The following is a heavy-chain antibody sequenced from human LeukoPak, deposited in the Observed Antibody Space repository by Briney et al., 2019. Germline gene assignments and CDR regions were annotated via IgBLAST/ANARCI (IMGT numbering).Heavy chain of an antibody. CDR2: IIPIFGTA. D-gene: IGHD3-9*01. CDR3: ASRYYDILTGYSD. J-gene: IGHJ4*02. CDR1: GGTFSSYA. V-gene: IGHV1-69*13. Sequence: SVKVSCRASGGTFSSYAISWVRQAPGQGLEWMGGIIPIFGTANYAQKFQGRVTITADESTSTAYMELSSLRSEDTAVYYCASRYYDILTGYSDWGQGTLVTVSS.